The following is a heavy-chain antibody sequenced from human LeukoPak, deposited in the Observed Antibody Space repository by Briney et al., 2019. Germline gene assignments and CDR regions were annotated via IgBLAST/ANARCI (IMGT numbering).Heavy chain of an antibody. CDR2: IDHSGST. CDR3: ASSNHFWSGCYLLDY. J-gene: IGHJ4*02. CDR1: GGSFSGYY. Sequence: PSETPSLTCAVYGGSFSGYYWSWIRQPPGKGLEWIGEIDHSGSTNYNPSLKSRVTISVDTSKNQFSLELSSVTAADTAVYYCASSNHFWSGCYLLDYWSQGTLVTVSS. D-gene: IGHD3-3*02. V-gene: IGHV4-34*01.